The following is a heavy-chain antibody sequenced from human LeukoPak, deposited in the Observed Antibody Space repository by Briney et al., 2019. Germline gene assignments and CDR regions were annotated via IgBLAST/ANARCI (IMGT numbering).Heavy chain of an antibody. J-gene: IGHJ4*02. Sequence: SETLSLTCAVYSGSFSGYYWSWIRQPPGKGLEWIGEINHSGSTNYNPSLKSRVTISVDTSKNQFSLKLSSVTAADTAVYYCAILASGYWGQGTLVTVSS. CDR1: SGSFSGYY. V-gene: IGHV4-34*01. D-gene: IGHD7-27*01. CDR2: INHSGST. CDR3: AILASGY.